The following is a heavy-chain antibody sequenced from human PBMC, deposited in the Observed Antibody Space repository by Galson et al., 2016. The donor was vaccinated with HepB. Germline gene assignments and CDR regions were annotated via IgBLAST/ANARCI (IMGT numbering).Heavy chain of an antibody. D-gene: IGHD3-3*02. CDR3: AKLVVLNNWFDP. J-gene: IGHJ5*02. CDR1: GGSISSSY. Sequence: SETLSLTCTGSGGSISSSYWSWIRQPPGKGLEWIGYVYYKGTTNYNSSLKSRVTISVDTSKNQFSLKLNSVTAADTAVYYCAKLVVLNNWFDPWGQGTLVTVSS. V-gene: IGHV4-59*03. CDR2: VYYKGTT.